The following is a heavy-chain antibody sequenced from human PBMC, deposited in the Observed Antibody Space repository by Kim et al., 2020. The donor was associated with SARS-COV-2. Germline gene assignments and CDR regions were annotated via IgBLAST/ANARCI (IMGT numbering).Heavy chain of an antibody. D-gene: IGHD2-15*01. CDR2: IIPIFGTP. Sequence: SVKVSCKASVGTFGTYTITWVRQAPGQGLEWMGGIIPIFGTPDYAQNFQGRVTITADESTSTAYMELSSLSSQDTAVYYCARKEIVGPLDYWGQGTLVTVSS. J-gene: IGHJ4*02. CDR3: ARKEIVGPLDY. CDR1: VGTFGTYT. V-gene: IGHV1-69*13.